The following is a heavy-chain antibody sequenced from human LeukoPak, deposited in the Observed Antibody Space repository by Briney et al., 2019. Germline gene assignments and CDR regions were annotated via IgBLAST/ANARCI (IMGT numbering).Heavy chain of an antibody. Sequence: SETLSLTCAVYGGSFSGYYWSWIRQPPGKGLEWIGEINHSGSTNYNPSLKSRVTISVDTSKNQFSLKLSSVTAADTAVYYCASGRAVLLWFGLDYWGQGTLVTVSS. CDR2: INHSGST. CDR3: ASGRAVLLWFGLDY. V-gene: IGHV4-34*01. D-gene: IGHD3-10*01. CDR1: GGSFSGYY. J-gene: IGHJ4*02.